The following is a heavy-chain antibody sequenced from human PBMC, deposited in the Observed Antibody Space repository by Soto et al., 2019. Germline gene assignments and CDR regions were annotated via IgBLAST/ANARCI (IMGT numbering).Heavy chain of an antibody. Sequence: GGSLSLSCAASTSTFSNYAMTWVRQAPGKGLEWVSVISGSGSSTHYADSVKGRFFISRDNSKNTLYVQMHRLRVEDKAVYYCGQGGYGSGWYLALVDLGQGTLVAVSS. CDR1: TSTFSNYA. D-gene: IGHD6-19*01. CDR3: GQGGYGSGWYLALVD. CDR2: ISGSGSST. V-gene: IGHV3-23*01. J-gene: IGHJ4*02.